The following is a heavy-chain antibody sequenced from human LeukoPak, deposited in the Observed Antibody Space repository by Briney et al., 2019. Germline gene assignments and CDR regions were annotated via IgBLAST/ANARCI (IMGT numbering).Heavy chain of an antibody. D-gene: IGHD6-13*01. V-gene: IGHV1-8*01. Sequence: ASVKVSCKASGYTFTSYDIDWVRQATGQGLEWTGWMNPNSGNTGYAQKFQGRVTMTRNTSISTAYMELSSLRSEDTAVYYCASRRVGSSSPRSFDYWGQGTLVTVSS. CDR1: GYTFTSYD. J-gene: IGHJ4*02. CDR2: MNPNSGNT. CDR3: ASRRVGSSSPRSFDY.